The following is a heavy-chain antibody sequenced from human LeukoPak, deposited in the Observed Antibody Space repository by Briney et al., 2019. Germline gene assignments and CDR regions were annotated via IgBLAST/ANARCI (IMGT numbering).Heavy chain of an antibody. CDR1: GYSFTSYY. V-gene: IGHV1-46*01. Sequence: ASVKVSCKASGYSFTSYYMHWVRQAPGQGLEWMGFINPSGSSAAYAQKFQGRLTMTRDMFTSTDYMGLTSLTSDDTAVYYCARDNSVGETAWWFDPWGQGTLVTVSS. J-gene: IGHJ5*02. CDR2: INPSGSSA. CDR3: ARDNSVGETAWWFDP. D-gene: IGHD1-26*01.